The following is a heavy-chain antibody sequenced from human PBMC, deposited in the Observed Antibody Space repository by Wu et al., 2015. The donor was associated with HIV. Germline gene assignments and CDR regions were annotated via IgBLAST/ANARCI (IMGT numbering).Heavy chain of an antibody. CDR2: IIPIFGTA. V-gene: IGHV1-69*13. J-gene: IGHJ6*02. CDR3: ASSIAAVDKYYYYGMDV. Sequence: QVQLVQSGAEVKKPGSSVKVSCKASGGTFSSYAISWVRQAPGQGLEWMGRIIPIFGTANYAQKFQGRVTITADESTSTAYMELSSLRSEDTAVYYCASSIAAVDKYYYYGMDVWGQGTTVTVSS. CDR1: GGTFSSYA. D-gene: IGHD6-13*01.